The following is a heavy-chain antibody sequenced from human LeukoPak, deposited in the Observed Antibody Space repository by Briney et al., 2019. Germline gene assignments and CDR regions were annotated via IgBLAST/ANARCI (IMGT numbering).Heavy chain of an antibody. CDR1: GFTVSSYS. Sequence: PGGSLRLSCAASGFTVSSYSMSWVRQAPGKGLEWVSVIYSGGSTYYADSVKGRFTISRDSSKNTLYLQMNSLRAEDTAVYYCASTFYYESSGYPFDYWGQGTLVIVSS. J-gene: IGHJ4*02. CDR2: IYSGGST. CDR3: ASTFYYESSGYPFDY. V-gene: IGHV3-53*01. D-gene: IGHD3-22*01.